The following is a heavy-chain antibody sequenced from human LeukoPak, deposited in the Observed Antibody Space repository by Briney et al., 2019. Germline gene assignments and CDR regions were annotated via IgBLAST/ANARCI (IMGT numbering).Heavy chain of an antibody. V-gene: IGHV4-4*07. CDR1: GGSISSYY. D-gene: IGHD3-22*01. CDR2: IYTSGST. CDR3: ARDTNDYYDSSGYYSRPPWPPKADWYFDL. Sequence: KPSETLSLTCTVSGGSISSYYWSWLRQPAGKGLEWIGRIYTSGSTNYNPSLKSRVTMSVDTSKNQFSLKLSSVTAADTAVYYCARDTNDYYDSSGYYSRPPWPPKADWYFDLWGRGTLVTVSS. J-gene: IGHJ2*01.